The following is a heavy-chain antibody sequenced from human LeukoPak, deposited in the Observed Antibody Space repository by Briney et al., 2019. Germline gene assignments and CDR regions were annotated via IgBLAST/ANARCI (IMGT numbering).Heavy chain of an antibody. CDR1: GFTFSRYW. Sequence: GGSLRLSCVASGFTFSRYWMHWVRQTPGKGLVWVSQIKGDGSNIKYADSVKGRFTISRDNAKNTLYLRMNSLRAEDTAVYYCVRDDPGSEAFDFWGQGTLVSVSS. D-gene: IGHD3-10*01. CDR3: VRDDPGSEAFDF. CDR2: IKGDGSNI. V-gene: IGHV3-74*01. J-gene: IGHJ4*03.